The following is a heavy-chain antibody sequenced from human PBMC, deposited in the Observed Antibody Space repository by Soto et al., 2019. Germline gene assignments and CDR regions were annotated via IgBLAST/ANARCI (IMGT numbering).Heavy chain of an antibody. CDR2: IYTSGSP. J-gene: IGHJ1*01. V-gene: IGHV4-4*07. CDR1: SGMIRSCY. CDR3: ARGQARDPSNSGGIPY. D-gene: IGHD4-4*01. Sequence: PENLRDTHSVSSGMIRSCYWSWLRQPAGKGLEWIGRIYTSGSPYYSPSLKIRVTMSVDTSKNQFSLKLSSVSAADTAVYYFARGQARDPSNSGGIPYWGQGSPLT.